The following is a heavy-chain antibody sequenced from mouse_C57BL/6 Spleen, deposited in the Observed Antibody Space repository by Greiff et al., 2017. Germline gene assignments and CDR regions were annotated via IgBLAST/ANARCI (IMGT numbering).Heavy chain of an antibody. V-gene: IGHV1-15*01. CDR2: IDPETGGT. Sequence: QVQLQQSGAELVRPGASVTLSCKASGYTFTDYEMHWVKQTPVHGLEWIGAIDPETGGTAYNQKFKGKAILTADKSSSTAYMELRSLTSEDSAVYYCTGWDLLFDYWGQGTTLTVSS. CDR3: TGWDLLFDY. CDR1: GYTFTDYE. J-gene: IGHJ2*01. D-gene: IGHD4-1*01.